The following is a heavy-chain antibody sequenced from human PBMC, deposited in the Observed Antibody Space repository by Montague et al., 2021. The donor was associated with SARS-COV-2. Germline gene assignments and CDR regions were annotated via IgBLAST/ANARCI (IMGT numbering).Heavy chain of an antibody. D-gene: IGHD1-1*01. Sequence: TLSLTCTVSGDSISSGTHYWSWIRQPAGMGLEWNGRNYTSGGNNYNLSLKSRVTISVDTTNNPFTLNLSAVTDADTAVYYCARVGGNEYRFFDYWGQGSLVAVSS. V-gene: IGHV4-61*02. CDR2: NYTSGGN. CDR3: ARVGGNEYRFFDY. J-gene: IGHJ4*02. CDR1: GDSISSGTHY.